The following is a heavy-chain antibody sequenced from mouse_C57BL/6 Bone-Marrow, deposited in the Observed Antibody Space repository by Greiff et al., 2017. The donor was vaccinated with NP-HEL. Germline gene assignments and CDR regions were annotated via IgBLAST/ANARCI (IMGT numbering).Heavy chain of an antibody. J-gene: IGHJ4*01. Sequence: QVQLQQPGAELVKPGASVKLSCKASGYTFTSYWMHWVKQRPGQGLEWIGMIHPNSGSTNYNEKFKSKATLTVDKSSSTAYMQLSSLTSEDSAVYYWARRGKLRGYYAMDYWGQGTSVTVSS. CDR2: IHPNSGST. CDR1: GYTFTSYW. V-gene: IGHV1-64*01. D-gene: IGHD1-1*01. CDR3: ARRGKLRGYYAMDY.